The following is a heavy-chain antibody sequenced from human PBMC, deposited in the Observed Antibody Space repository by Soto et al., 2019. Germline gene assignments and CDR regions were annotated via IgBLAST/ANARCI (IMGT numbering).Heavy chain of an antibody. V-gene: IGHV3-23*01. CDR1: GFTFSSYA. J-gene: IGHJ4*02. D-gene: IGHD6-19*01. CDR3: AKDLQGDFFRGWSTFDY. Sequence: EVQLLESGGGLVQPGGSLRLSCAASGFTFSSYAMSWVRQAPGKGLEWVSAISGSGGSTYYADSVKGRFTISRDNSKNTWYLQMNSLRAEDTAVYYCAKDLQGDFFRGWSTFDYWGQGTLVTVSS. CDR2: ISGSGGST.